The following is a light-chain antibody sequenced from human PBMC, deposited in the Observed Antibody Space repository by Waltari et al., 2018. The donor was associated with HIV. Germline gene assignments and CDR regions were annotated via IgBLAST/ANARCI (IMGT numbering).Light chain of an antibody. Sequence: SVLTQPPSTSGTPGQKVTISCSGSTSNIGSKFVYWYQQFPGTAPKLLIYRNNERPAGVPDRFSGSKSGSSASLAIPGLRSEDEADYYCAAWDVSLSGWVFGGGTKLTVL. V-gene: IGLV1-47*01. CDR1: TSNIGSKF. J-gene: IGLJ3*02. CDR3: AAWDVSLSGWV. CDR2: RNN.